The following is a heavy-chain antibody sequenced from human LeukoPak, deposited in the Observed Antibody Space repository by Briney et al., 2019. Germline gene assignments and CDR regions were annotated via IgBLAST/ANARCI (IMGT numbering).Heavy chain of an antibody. CDR1: GGSISSYY. D-gene: IGHD6-13*01. Sequence: PETLSLTCTVSGGSISSYYWSWIRQPPGKGLEWIGYIYTSGSTNYNPSLKSRVTISVDTSKNQSSLKLSSVTAADTAVYYCARHFGGGSWYVFDYWGQGTLVTVSS. V-gene: IGHV4-4*09. CDR2: IYTSGST. CDR3: ARHFGGGSWYVFDY. J-gene: IGHJ4*02.